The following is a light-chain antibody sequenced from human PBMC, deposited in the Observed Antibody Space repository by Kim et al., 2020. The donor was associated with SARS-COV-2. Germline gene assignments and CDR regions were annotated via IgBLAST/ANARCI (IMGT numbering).Light chain of an antibody. V-gene: IGKV3-15*01. CDR1: QTGRST. J-gene: IGKJ1*01. CDR3: QQYNNWPPWT. Sequence: SPGERAPRSGRASQTGRSTLPWDQQNPGQAPRLLIYGASTRATGIPARFSGSGSGTEFTLTLSSLQSEDCAVYYWQQYNNWPPWTFGQGTKVEIK. CDR2: GAS.